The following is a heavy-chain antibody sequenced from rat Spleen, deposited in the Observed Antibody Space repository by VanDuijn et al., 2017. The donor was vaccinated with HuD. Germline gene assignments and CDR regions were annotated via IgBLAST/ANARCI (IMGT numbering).Heavy chain of an antibody. CDR1: GFTFSDYN. CDR2: ISYDGSST. J-gene: IGHJ4*01. Sequence: EVQLVESGGGLVQPGRSLKLSCAASGFTFSDYNMAWVRQAPKKGLAWVATISYDGSSTYYRDSVKGRFTISRDNAKSTLYLQMDSLRSEDTATYYCARRRYNSGYYVMDAWGQGASVTVSS. V-gene: IGHV5-7*01. CDR3: ARRRYNSGYYVMDA. D-gene: IGHD4-3*01.